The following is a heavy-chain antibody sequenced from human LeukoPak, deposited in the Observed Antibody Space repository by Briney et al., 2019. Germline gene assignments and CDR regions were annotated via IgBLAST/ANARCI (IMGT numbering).Heavy chain of an antibody. CDR2: MNPNSGNT. CDR1: GYTFTSYD. J-gene: IGHJ5*02. CDR3: ARDYSSSPGGWFDP. D-gene: IGHD6-6*01. Sequence: ASVKVSCXASGYTFTSYDINWVRQATGQGLEWMGWMNPNSGNTGYAQKFQGRVTMTRNTSISTAYMELSSLRSEDTAVYYCARDYSSSPGGWFDPWGQGTLVTVSS. V-gene: IGHV1-8*01.